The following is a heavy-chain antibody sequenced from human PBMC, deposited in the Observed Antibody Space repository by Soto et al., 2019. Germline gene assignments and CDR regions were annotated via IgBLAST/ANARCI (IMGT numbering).Heavy chain of an antibody. CDR2: INAGNGNT. J-gene: IGHJ4*02. V-gene: IGHV1-3*01. Sequence: VASVKVSCKASGYTFTSYAIHWVRQAPGQRLEWMGWINAGNGNTKYSQKLQGRVTITRDTSAITAYMELSSLRSEDTAVFYCARDFSHSGSYGLLDYWGQGTLVTVSS. CDR3: ARDFSHSGSYGLLDY. CDR1: GYTFTSYA. D-gene: IGHD1-26*01.